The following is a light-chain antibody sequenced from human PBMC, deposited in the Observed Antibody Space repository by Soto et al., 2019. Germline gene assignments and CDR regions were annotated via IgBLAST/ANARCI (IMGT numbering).Light chain of an antibody. V-gene: IGLV2-14*01. CDR3: SSYTSSPV. CDR1: SSDVGGYNY. J-gene: IGLJ2*01. CDR2: EVS. Sequence: QCALTQPASVSGSPGQSITISCTGTSSDVGGYNYVSWYQQHPGKAPKLMIYEVSNRPSGVSNRFSGSKSGNTASLTISGLQAEDEADYYCSSYTSSPVFGGGTQLTVL.